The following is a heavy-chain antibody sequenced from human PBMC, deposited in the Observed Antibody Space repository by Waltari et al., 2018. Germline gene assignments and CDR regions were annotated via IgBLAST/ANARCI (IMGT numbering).Heavy chain of an antibody. CDR1: GCSLSSSRSY. Sequence: QLQLQESVPGLVKPSATLSLTCTVSGCSLSSSRSYWGWIRPPPGKGLEWIGSIYYSGSTYDNPSLKSRVTISVDTSKNQCSLKLSSVTVADTAVYYCARCPAQGSRDYYFDYWGQGTLVTVSS. CDR2: IYYSGST. V-gene: IGHV4-39*07. CDR3: ARCPAQGSRDYYFDY. J-gene: IGHJ4*02.